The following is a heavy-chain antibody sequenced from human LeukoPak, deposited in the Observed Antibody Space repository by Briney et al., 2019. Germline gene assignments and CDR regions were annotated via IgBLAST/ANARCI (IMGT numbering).Heavy chain of an antibody. J-gene: IGHJ6*02. CDR2: IYSGGST. CDR1: GFTVSSNY. V-gene: IGHV3-66*01. Sequence: PGGSLRLSCAASGFTVSSNYMSWVRQAPGKGLKWVSVIYSGGSTYYADSVKGRFTISRDNSKNTLYLQMNSLRAEDTAVYYCTRESGYSSSWYPGGYYYYGMDVWGQGTTVTVSS. D-gene: IGHD6-13*01. CDR3: TRESGYSSSWYPGGYYYYGMDV.